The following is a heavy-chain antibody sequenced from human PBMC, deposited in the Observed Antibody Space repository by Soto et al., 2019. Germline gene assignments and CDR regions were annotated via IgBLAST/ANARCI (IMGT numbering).Heavy chain of an antibody. CDR3: ANDIVVVPAAKGYYGMDV. J-gene: IGHJ6*02. CDR2: ISYDGSNK. Sequence: QVQLVESGGGVVQPGRSLRLSCAASGFTFSSYGMHWVRQAPGKGLEWVAVISYDGSNKYYADSVKGRFTISRDNSKNTLYLQMNSLRAEDTAVYYGANDIVVVPAAKGYYGMDVWGQGTTVTVSS. V-gene: IGHV3-30*18. CDR1: GFTFSSYG. D-gene: IGHD2-2*01.